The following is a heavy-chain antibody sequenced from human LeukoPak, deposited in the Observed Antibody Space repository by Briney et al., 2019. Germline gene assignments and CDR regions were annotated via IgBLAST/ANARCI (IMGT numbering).Heavy chain of an antibody. J-gene: IGHJ4*02. CDR2: IYYSGST. D-gene: IGHD6-13*01. CDR1: GGSISSSSYY. CDR3: ARVPVRGYSSQIDY. V-gene: IGHV4-39*07. Sequence: SETLSLTCTVSGGSISSSSYYWGWIRQPPGKGLEWIGSIYYSGSTYYNPSLKSRVTISVDTSKNQFSLKLSSVTAADTAVYYCARVPVRGYSSQIDYWGQGTLVTVSS.